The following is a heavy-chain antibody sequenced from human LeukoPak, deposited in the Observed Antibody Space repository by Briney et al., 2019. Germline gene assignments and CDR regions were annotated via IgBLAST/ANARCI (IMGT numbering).Heavy chain of an antibody. CDR3: ARVLNYYDSSGYYFSY. CDR2: VSYDGSNK. D-gene: IGHD3-22*01. Sequence: GRSLRLSCAASGFTFSYYTMHWVRQAPGKGMEWAAVVSYDGSNKYFADSVKGRFTISRDNSKNTLYLQMNSLRAEDTAVYYCARVLNYYDSSGYYFSYWGQGTLVTVS. J-gene: IGHJ4*02. CDR1: GFTFSYYT. V-gene: IGHV3-30-3*01.